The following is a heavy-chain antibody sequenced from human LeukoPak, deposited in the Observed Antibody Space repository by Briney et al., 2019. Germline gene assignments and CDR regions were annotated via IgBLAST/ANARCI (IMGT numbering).Heavy chain of an antibody. CDR2: ISFDGSCK. Sequence: GGSLRLFCAASGFTFSHYGMHGVRQAPGKGLEWVAGISFDGSCKYYADSVKGGFTISRDNYKNTLYLQMNSLRAEDTAVYYCAKSVDDSSGWPAFDIWGQGTMVTVSS. V-gene: IGHV3-30*18. CDR1: GFTFSHYG. J-gene: IGHJ3*02. D-gene: IGHD3-22*01. CDR3: AKSVDDSSGWPAFDI.